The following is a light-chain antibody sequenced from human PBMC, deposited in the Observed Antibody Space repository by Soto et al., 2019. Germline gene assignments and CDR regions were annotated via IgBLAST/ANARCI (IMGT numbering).Light chain of an antibody. CDR2: DVT. J-gene: IGLJ2*01. CDR3: TSFASSSTPVV. CDR1: SSDIGGYKY. V-gene: IGLV2-14*03. Sequence: QSALTQPASVSGSPGQSITISCTGTSSDIGGYKYVSWYQHHPGTAPKLMIYDVTNRPSGVSNRVSGSDAGNTASVTISGLQAENEGDYYCTSFASSSTPVVFGGGTKQTVL.